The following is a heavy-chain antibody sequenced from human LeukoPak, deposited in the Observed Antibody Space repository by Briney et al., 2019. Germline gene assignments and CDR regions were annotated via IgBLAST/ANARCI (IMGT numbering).Heavy chain of an antibody. J-gene: IGHJ2*01. CDR3: SKPPDIPVAGRNWYFDL. V-gene: IGHV3-23*01. D-gene: IGHD6-19*01. CDR2: ISGRGGST. Sequence: GGSLRLSCAASGLTFSNYAIHLVRQTPGKGLEWVSGISGRGGSTQYADSVRGRFIISRDNSKNTLWRQMNSLGAEDTATYYCSKPPDIPVAGRNWYFDLWGRGTLVTVSS. CDR1: GLTFSNYA.